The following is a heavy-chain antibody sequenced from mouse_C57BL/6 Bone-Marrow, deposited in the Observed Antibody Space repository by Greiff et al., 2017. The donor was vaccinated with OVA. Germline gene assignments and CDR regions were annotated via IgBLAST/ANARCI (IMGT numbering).Heavy chain of an antibody. CDR3: ALYYYGSSYWFAY. CDR1: GYTFTDYY. D-gene: IGHD1-1*01. Sequence: VQLQQSGPELVKPGASVKISCKASGYTFTDYYMNWVKQSHGKSLEWIGDINPNNGGTSYNQKFKGKATLTVDKSSSTAYMELRSLTSEDSAVYYCALYYYGSSYWFAYWGQGTLVTVSA. J-gene: IGHJ3*01. CDR2: INPNNGGT. V-gene: IGHV1-26*01.